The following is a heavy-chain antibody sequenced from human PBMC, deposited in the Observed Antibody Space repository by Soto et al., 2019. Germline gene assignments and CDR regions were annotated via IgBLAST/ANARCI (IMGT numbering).Heavy chain of an antibody. CDR1: GGSISSSNW. V-gene: IGHV4-4*02. CDR3: ARGYCSSTSCYKNTRRYAFDI. D-gene: IGHD2-2*02. CDR2: IYHSGST. J-gene: IGHJ3*02. Sequence: PSETLSLTCAVSGGSISSSNWWSWVRQPPGKGLEWIGEIYHSGSTNYNPSLQSRVTISVDKSKNQFSLKLSSVTAADTAVYYCARGYCSSTSCYKNTRRYAFDIWGQGTMVTVS.